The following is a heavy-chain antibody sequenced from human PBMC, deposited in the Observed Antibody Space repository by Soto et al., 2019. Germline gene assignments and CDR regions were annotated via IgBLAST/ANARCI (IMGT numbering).Heavy chain of an antibody. J-gene: IGHJ4*02. CDR2: IWYDGSNK. D-gene: IGHD3-22*01. Sequence: PGGSLRLSCAASGFTFSSYGMHWVRQAPGKGLEWVAVIWYDGSNKYYADSVKGRFTISRDNSKNTLYLQMNSLRAEDTAVYYCASGGHEDSSGYYNWGQGTLVTVSS. V-gene: IGHV3-33*01. CDR3: ASGGHEDSSGYYN. CDR1: GFTFSSYG.